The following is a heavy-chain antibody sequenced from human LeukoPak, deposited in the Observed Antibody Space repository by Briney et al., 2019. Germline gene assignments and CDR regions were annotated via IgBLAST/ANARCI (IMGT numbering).Heavy chain of an antibody. CDR2: FRSKAYGGTT. V-gene: IGHV3-49*04. CDR3: TRDTRGGVSAAGPV. Sequence: PGESLRLSCTASGFTFGDYAMSWVRQAPGKGLEWVGFFRSKAYGGTTEYAASVKGRFTISRDDSKSIAYLQMNSLKTEDTAVYYCTRDTRGGVSAAGPVWGQGTLVTVSS. J-gene: IGHJ4*02. CDR1: GFTFGDYA. D-gene: IGHD6-13*01.